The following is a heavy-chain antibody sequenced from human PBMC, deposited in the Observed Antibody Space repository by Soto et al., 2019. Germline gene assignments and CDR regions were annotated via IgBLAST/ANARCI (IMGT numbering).Heavy chain of an antibody. CDR3: AREPEDGVPGDF. J-gene: IGHJ4*02. CDR1: GYTFTSHT. V-gene: IGHV1-3*01. Sequence: QVPLVQSGAAVKEPGASVKVSCKASGYTFTSHTIHWARQAPGQGLEWMGWIIVSHGRPRIAPQFQGRVTFTTDTSATTAYMELNSLTAEDTAVYFCAREPEDGVPGDFWGQGTLVVVSS. CDR2: IIVSHGRP. D-gene: IGHD2-8*01.